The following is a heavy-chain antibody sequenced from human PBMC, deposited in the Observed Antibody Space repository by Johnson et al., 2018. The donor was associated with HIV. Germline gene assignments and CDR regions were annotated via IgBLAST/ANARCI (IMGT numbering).Heavy chain of an antibody. Sequence: VQLVESGGGLVQPGRSLRLSCTASGFTFGDYAMSWVRQAPGKGLEWVGFIRSKAYGGTTEYAASVKGRFTISRDNSKNTLYLQMNSLRAEDTAVYYCANEGRMILPRDAFDIWGQGTMVTVSS. CDR2: IRSKAYGGTT. CDR1: GFTFGDYA. CDR3: ANEGRMILPRDAFDI. J-gene: IGHJ3*02. V-gene: IGHV3-49*04. D-gene: IGHD2-15*01.